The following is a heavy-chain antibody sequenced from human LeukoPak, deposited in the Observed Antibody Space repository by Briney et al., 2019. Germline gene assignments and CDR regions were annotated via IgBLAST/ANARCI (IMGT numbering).Heavy chain of an antibody. D-gene: IGHD3-22*01. J-gene: IGHJ6*03. CDR2: IYTSGST. Sequence: SETLSLTCTVSGGSISSYYWSWIRQPAGKGLEWIGRIYTSGSTNYNPSLKSRVTMSVDTSKNQFSLKLSSVTAADTAVYYCARESHYYDSSGYYPGYYYYYYMDVWGKGTTVTVSS. V-gene: IGHV4-4*07. CDR1: GGSISSYY. CDR3: ARESHYYDSSGYYPGYYYYYYMDV.